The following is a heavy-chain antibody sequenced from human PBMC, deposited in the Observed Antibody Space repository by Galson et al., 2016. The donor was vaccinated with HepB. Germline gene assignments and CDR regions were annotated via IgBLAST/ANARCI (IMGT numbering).Heavy chain of an antibody. D-gene: IGHD2-15*01. Sequence: SVKVSCKASGYTFTSYGISWVRQAPGQGLEWMGWISTYDGDTNYAQNLQGRVTMTTDTSTTTAYLQLRSLRSDDTAMYYCARDWDCSAGSCYDAFDFWGQGTMVTVSS. CDR2: ISTYDGDT. CDR3: ARDWDCSAGSCYDAFDF. J-gene: IGHJ3*01. CDR1: GYTFTSYG. V-gene: IGHV1-18*01.